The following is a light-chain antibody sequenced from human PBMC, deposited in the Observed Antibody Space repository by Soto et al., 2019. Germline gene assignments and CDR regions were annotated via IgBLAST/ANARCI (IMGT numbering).Light chain of an antibody. CDR3: QQYYRTPPT. J-gene: IGKJ1*01. Sequence: DIVMPPSPDSLAVSLGERATINCKSSQSVLYSSNNKNYLAWYQQKPGQPPKLLIYWASTRESGVPDRFSGSGSGTDFTLTISSLQAEDVAVYYCQQYYRTPPTFGQGTKVGI. CDR1: QSVLYSSNNKNY. V-gene: IGKV4-1*01. CDR2: WAS.